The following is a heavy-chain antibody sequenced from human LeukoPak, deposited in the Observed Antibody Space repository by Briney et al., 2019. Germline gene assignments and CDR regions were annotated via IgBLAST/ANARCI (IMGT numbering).Heavy chain of an antibody. CDR1: GFTLSSYS. Sequence: GGSLRLPCAASGFTLSSYSMNWVRQAPGKGLEWISHITIDLTIIDYADSVKGRFTISRDKAKNSLYLQMNSLRAEDTAVYYCVRDKDWAFDYWGQGTLITVSS. CDR2: ITIDLTII. CDR3: VRDKDWAFDY. J-gene: IGHJ4*02. V-gene: IGHV3-48*01. D-gene: IGHD3-9*01.